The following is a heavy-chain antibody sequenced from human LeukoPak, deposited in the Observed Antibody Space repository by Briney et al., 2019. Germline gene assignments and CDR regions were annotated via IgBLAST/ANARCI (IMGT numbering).Heavy chain of an antibody. Sequence: GGSLRLSCAASGFTFSGDNMNWVRQAPGKGLEWVSAIGTAGDTYYPGSVKGRFTISRENAKNSLYLQMNSLRAGDTAVYYCARGSGWYGIDYWGQGTLVTVSS. D-gene: IGHD6-19*01. J-gene: IGHJ4*02. V-gene: IGHV3-13*01. CDR3: ARGSGWYGIDY. CDR1: GFTFSGDN. CDR2: IGTAGDT.